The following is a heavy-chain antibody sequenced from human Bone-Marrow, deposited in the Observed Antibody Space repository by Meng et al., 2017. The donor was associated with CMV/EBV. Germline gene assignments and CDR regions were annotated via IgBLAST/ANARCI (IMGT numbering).Heavy chain of an antibody. V-gene: IGHV1-69*02. D-gene: IGHD3-16*01. J-gene: IGHJ6*02. Sequence: SVKVSCKASGGTFSSYPISWVRQAPGQGLEWMGRIIPILGIANYAQKFQGRVTITADKSTSTAYMELSSLRSEDTAVYYCASPGGGSNPYYGMDVWGQGTTVTVSS. CDR2: IIPILGIA. CDR3: ASPGGGSNPYYGMDV. CDR1: GGTFSSYP.